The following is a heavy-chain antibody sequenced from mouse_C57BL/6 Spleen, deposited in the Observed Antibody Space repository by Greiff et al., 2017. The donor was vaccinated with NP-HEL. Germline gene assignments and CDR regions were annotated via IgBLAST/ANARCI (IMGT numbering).Heavy chain of an antibody. J-gene: IGHJ2*01. D-gene: IGHD1-1*01. CDR1: GYSFTDYI. Sequence: EVQLQQSGPELVKPGASVKISCKASGYSFTDYIMNWVKQSNGKSLEWIGVINPNYGTTSYNQKFKGKATLTVDQSSSTAYMQLNSLTSEDSAVYYCASGTYYGSRGLYYFDDWGQGTTLTVSS. CDR2: INPNYGTT. V-gene: IGHV1-39*01. CDR3: ASGTYYGSRGLYYFDD.